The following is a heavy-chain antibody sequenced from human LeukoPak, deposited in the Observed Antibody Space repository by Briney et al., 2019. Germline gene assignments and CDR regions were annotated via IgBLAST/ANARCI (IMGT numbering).Heavy chain of an antibody. V-gene: IGHV1-46*01. CDR2: INPSGGST. Sequence: ASVKVSCKASGYTFTSYYMHWVRQAPGQGLEWMGIINPSGGSTSYAQKFQGRVTMTRDMSTSTVYMELSSLRAGDTAVYYCARHGDIEKGYYYYYMDVWGKGTTVTVSS. D-gene: IGHD2-15*01. CDR3: ARHGDIEKGYYYYYMDV. CDR1: GYTFTSYY. J-gene: IGHJ6*03.